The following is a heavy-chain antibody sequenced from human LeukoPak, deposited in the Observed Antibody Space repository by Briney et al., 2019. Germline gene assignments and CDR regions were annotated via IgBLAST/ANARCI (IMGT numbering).Heavy chain of an antibody. CDR1: GFTFSSYN. CDR2: ISGSGNYI. Sequence: PGGSLRLSCAASGFTFSSYNMNWVRQAPGKGLEWVSSISGSGNYIFYADSVKGRFTISRDNAKNSLYLQMNSLRAEDTAVYYCARSVLGKRNYYGMDVWGQGTTVTVSS. CDR3: ARSVLGKRNYYGMDV. D-gene: IGHD7-27*01. V-gene: IGHV3-21*01. J-gene: IGHJ6*02.